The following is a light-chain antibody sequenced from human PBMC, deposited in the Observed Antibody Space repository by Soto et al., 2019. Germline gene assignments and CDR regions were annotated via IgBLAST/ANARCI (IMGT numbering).Light chain of an antibody. V-gene: IGKV1-5*01. CDR3: QQFYDYPLT. CDR2: DAS. J-gene: IGKJ4*01. Sequence: DIQMTQSPSTLSASVGDRVTITCRASQSISNWLAWYQQKPGKAPKLLIYDASSLESGVPSRFSGSGSGTEFTLTISSLQPDDFATYYCQQFYDYPLTFGGGTKVDIK. CDR1: QSISNW.